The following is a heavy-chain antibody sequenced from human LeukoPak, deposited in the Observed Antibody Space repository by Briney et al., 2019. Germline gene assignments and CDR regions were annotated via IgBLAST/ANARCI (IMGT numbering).Heavy chain of an antibody. CDR1: GFTFSSYE. CDR3: ARLRSKYWIDA. CDR2: ITSSGNTM. D-gene: IGHD4-11*01. J-gene: IGHJ5*02. Sequence: GGSLRLSCAASGFTFSSYEMNWVRQAPGKGLEWVSFITSSGNTMYYADSVKGRFTISRDNAKNSLYLQMNSLRADDTAVYSCARLRSKYWIDAWGQGTLVTVSS. V-gene: IGHV3-48*03.